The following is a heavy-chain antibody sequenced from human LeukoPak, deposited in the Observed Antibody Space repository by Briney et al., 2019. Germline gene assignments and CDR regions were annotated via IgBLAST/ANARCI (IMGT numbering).Heavy chain of an antibody. J-gene: IGHJ5*02. CDR3: AETNTQDWFDP. V-gene: IGHV4-39*07. Sequence: SEPLSLTCGVSGGSTSSTNYYWGWIRQPPGKGLEWIASIYYSGETFYNPSLESRVAISVDASSNEVFLDLFSVTAADTAMYYCAETNTQDWFDPWGRGTLVTVSS. CDR2: IYYSGET. CDR1: GGSTSSTNYY. D-gene: IGHD1-1*01.